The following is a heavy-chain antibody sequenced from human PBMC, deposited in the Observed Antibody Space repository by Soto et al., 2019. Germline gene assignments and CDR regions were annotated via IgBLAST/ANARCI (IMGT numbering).Heavy chain of an antibody. CDR1: GFTFSSYS. D-gene: IGHD3-16*01. V-gene: IGHV3-48*01. CDR2: ISSSSSTI. Sequence: GGSLRLSCAASGFTFSSYSMNWVRQAPGKGLEWVSYISSSSSTIYYADSVKGRFTISRDNAKNSLYLQMNSLRAEDTAVYYCARDHAIWGAEEYYYYYYYMDVWGKGTTVTVSS. J-gene: IGHJ6*03. CDR3: ARDHAIWGAEEYYYYYYYMDV.